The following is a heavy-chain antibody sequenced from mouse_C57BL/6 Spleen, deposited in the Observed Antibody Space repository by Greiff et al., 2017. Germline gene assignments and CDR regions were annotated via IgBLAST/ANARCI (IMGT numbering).Heavy chain of an antibody. Sequence: QVQLQQSGAELVRPGASVTLSCKASGYTFTDYEMHWVKQTPVHGLEWIGAIDPETGGTAYNQKFKGKAILTADKSSSTAYMELRSLTSEDSAVYYCTREVGYRDYYAMDYWGQGTSVTVSS. CDR1: GYTFTDYE. D-gene: IGHD2-14*01. V-gene: IGHV1-15*01. CDR2: IDPETGGT. CDR3: TREVGYRDYYAMDY. J-gene: IGHJ4*01.